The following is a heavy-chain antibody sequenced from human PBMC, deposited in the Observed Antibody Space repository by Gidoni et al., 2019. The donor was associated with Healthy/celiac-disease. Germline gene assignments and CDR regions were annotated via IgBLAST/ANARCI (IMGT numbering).Heavy chain of an antibody. D-gene: IGHD2-21*01. CDR3: AREEIVVAPFYYYYGMDV. CDR2: ISAYNGNT. V-gene: IGHV1-18*01. Sequence: QVQLVQSGAEVKKPGASVKVSCKASGYTFTSYGISWVRQAPGQGLEWMGWISAYNGNTNYAQKLQGRVTMTTDTSTSTAYMELRSLRSDDTAVYYCAREEIVVAPFYYYYGMDVWGQGTTVTVSS. CDR1: GYTFTSYG. J-gene: IGHJ6*02.